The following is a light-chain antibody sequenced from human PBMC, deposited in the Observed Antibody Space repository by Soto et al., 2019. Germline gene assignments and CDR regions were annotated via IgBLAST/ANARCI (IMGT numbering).Light chain of an antibody. Sequence: EIVMTQSPATLSVSPGERATLSCRASQSVSSNLAWYQQKAGQAPRLLICGASTRATGIPARFSGSGSGTEFTLTISSLQSEDFAVYYCQHHDNWLMYTFGQGTKLEI. CDR3: QHHDNWLMYT. CDR2: GAS. J-gene: IGKJ2*01. CDR1: QSVSSN. V-gene: IGKV3-15*01.